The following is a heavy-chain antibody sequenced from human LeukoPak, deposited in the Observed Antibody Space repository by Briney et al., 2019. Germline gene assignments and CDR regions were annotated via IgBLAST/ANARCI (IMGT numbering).Heavy chain of an antibody. Sequence: GGSLRLSCAASGFTFSSYWMSWVRQAPGKGLEWVANIKQDGSEKYYVDSVKGRFTISRDNAKNSLHLQMNSLRAEDTAVYYCARRFKRRFLEWLSPTYYFDYWGQGTLVTVSS. V-gene: IGHV3-7*01. D-gene: IGHD3-3*01. CDR1: GFTFSSYW. CDR2: IKQDGSEK. J-gene: IGHJ4*02. CDR3: ARRFKRRFLEWLSPTYYFDY.